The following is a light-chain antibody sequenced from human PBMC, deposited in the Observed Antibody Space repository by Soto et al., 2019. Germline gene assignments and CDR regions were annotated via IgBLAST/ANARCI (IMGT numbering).Light chain of an antibody. V-gene: IGKV3-20*01. J-gene: IGKJ2*01. CDR1: QRVTSSY. CDR2: GAS. CDR3: QQYGGSPLFT. Sequence: LVLTQSPGTLSLSPGERATLSCRASQRVTSSYLAWYQQKPGQAPRLLIYGASTRATGIPDRFSGSGYGTDFTLPISIVEPEDFALYYCQQYGGSPLFTFGQGSKLEIK.